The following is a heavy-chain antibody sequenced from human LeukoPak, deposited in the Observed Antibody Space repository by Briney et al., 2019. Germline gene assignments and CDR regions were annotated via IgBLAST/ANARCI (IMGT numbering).Heavy chain of an antibody. CDR2: IKSKTDAGTT. CDR1: GFTFSNAW. J-gene: IGHJ4*02. Sequence: GGSLRLSCAASGFTFSNAWMSWVRQAPGKGLQLVARIKSKTDAGTTDYAAPVKGRFTITTDDSKNTLYLQMNTLKTEVTAVYYCNTDYLGYYDSSGYYRFDYWGQGTLVTVSS. V-gene: IGHV3-15*01. CDR3: NTDYLGYYDSSGYYRFDY. D-gene: IGHD3-22*01.